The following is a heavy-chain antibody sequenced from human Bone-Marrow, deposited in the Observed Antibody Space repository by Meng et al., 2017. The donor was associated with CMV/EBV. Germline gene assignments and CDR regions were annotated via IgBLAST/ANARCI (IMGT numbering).Heavy chain of an antibody. J-gene: IGHJ5*02. V-gene: IGHV1-69*04. CDR2: IIPILGIA. Sequence: SVKVSCKASGGTFSSYTISWVRQAPGQGLEWMGRIIPILGIANYAQKFQGRVTMTTDTSTSTAYMELRSLRSDDTAVYYCARELLWFGEGLDPWGQGTLVTVSS. CDR3: ARELLWFGEGLDP. CDR1: GGTFSSYT. D-gene: IGHD3-10*01.